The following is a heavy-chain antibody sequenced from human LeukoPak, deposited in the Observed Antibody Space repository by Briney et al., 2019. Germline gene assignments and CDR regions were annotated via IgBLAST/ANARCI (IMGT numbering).Heavy chain of an antibody. CDR2: IYYSGST. V-gene: IGHV4-61*01. CDR3: ARSAMQLWPPDY. D-gene: IGHD1-1*01. Sequence: ETLSLTCTVSGGSVSSGSYYWSWVRQPPGKGLEWIGYIYYSGSTNYNPSLKSRVTISVDTSKNQFSLRLSSVTAADTAVYYCARSAMQLWPPDYWGQGTLVTVSS. CDR1: GGSVSSGSYY. J-gene: IGHJ4*02.